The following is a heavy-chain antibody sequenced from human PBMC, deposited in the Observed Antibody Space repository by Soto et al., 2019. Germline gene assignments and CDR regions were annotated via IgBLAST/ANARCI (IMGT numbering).Heavy chain of an antibody. D-gene: IGHD6-13*01. CDR3: ARDLYSSSWYVRAFDM. CDR1: EYTFSTYS. V-gene: IGHV1-46*03. Sequence: GASVKVSCKASEYTFSTYSLHWVRQAPGQGLEWMGIINPTTTSTSDAQKFKGRVTMTRDTSTSTVYLELSSLRSEDTAVFYCARDLYSSSWYVRAFDMWGQGTMVTVSS. J-gene: IGHJ3*02. CDR2: INPTTTST.